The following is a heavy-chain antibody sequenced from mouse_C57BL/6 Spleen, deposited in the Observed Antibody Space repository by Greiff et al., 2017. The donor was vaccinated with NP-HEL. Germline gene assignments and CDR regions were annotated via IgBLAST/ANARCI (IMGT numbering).Heavy chain of an antibody. V-gene: IGHV14-2*01. CDR2: IDPEDGET. Sequence: EVQLQQSGAELVKPGASVKLSCTASGFNIKDYYMHWVKQRTEQGLEWIGRIDPEDGETKYAPKFQGKATITADTSSNTAYPQLSSLTSEDTAVYYCASIYYDYDVDYWGQGTTLTVSS. CDR1: GFNIKDYY. CDR3: ASIYYDYDVDY. D-gene: IGHD2-4*01. J-gene: IGHJ2*01.